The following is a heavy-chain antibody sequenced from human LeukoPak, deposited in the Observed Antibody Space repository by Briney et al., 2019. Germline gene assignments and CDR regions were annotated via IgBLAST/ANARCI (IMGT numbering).Heavy chain of an antibody. Sequence: SETMSLTCTVSGGSISSYYWSWIRQPPGKGLEWIGYIYYSGSTNYNPSLKSRVTISVDTSKKQFSLKLSSVTAADTAVYYCARTLGYCSSTSCPDAFDIWGQGTMVTVPS. CDR3: ARTLGYCSSTSCPDAFDI. V-gene: IGHV4-59*01. J-gene: IGHJ3*02. D-gene: IGHD2-2*01. CDR1: GGSISSYY. CDR2: IYYSGST.